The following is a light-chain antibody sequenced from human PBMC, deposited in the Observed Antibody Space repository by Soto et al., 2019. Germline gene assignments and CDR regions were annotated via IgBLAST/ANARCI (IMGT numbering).Light chain of an antibody. CDR1: SSDVGGYNY. J-gene: IGLJ1*01. CDR3: SSYTTSSALQV. Sequence: QSALTQPASVSGSPGQSITISCTGTSSDVGGYNYVSWYQHHPVKAPKLMIYEVSNRPSGVSDRFSGSRSGNTASLTISGLQAEDESDYYCSSYTTSSALQVFGTGTKLTVL. CDR2: EVS. V-gene: IGLV2-14*01.